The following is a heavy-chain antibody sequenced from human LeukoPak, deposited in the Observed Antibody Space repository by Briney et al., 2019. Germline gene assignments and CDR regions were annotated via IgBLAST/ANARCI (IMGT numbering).Heavy chain of an antibody. CDR3: ATFEVYCSSTSCYNY. CDR2: INHSGST. CDR1: GGSFSGYY. V-gene: IGHV4-34*01. Sequence: SETLSLTCAVYGGSFSGYYWSWIRRPPGKGLEWIGEINHSGSTNYNPSLKSRVTISVDTSKNQFSLKLSSVTAADTAVYYCATFEVYCSSTSCYNYWGQGTLVTVSS. J-gene: IGHJ4*02. D-gene: IGHD2-2*02.